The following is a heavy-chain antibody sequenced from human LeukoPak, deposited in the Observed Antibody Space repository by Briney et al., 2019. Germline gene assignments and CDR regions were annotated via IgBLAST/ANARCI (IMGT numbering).Heavy chain of an antibody. J-gene: IGHJ6*03. CDR3: AGGGEDFWSGYWGSYYYMDV. CDR2: ISSNSSYI. CDR1: GFTFSSYS. V-gene: IGHV3-21*01. Sequence: GGSLRLSCAASGFTFSSYSMNWVRQAPGKGLEWVSSISSNSSYIYYADSVKGRFTISRDNAKNSLYLQMNSLRAEDTAVYYCAGGGEDFWSGYWGSYYYMDVWGKGTTVTVSS. D-gene: IGHD3-3*01.